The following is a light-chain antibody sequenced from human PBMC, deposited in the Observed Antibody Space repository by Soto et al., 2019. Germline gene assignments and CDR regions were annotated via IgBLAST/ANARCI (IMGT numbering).Light chain of an antibody. V-gene: IGKV3-15*01. CDR2: GAS. CDR1: QSVSGN. CDR3: QQYNQWPLYT. Sequence: EIVMTQSPATLSVSPGEGATLSCRASQSVSGNLAWYQQKPGQAHRLLIYGASTRATGIPARFSGGGSGTDFTLTISSLQSEDFAIYYCQQYNQWPLYTFGQGTKLEI. J-gene: IGKJ2*01.